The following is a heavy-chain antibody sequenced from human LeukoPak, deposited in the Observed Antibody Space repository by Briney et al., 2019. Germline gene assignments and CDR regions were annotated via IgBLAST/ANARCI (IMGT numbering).Heavy chain of an antibody. D-gene: IGHD3-22*01. CDR1: GFTFSDHY. J-gene: IGHJ3*02. Sequence: PGGSLRLPCAASGFTFSDHYMDWVRQAPGKGLEWVGRTRNKANSYTTEYAASVKGRFTISRDDSKNSLYLQMNSLKTEDTAVYYCARADRYYDSSGYYQYGAFDIWGQGTMVTVSS. CDR3: ARADRYYDSSGYYQYGAFDI. V-gene: IGHV3-72*01. CDR2: TRNKANSYTT.